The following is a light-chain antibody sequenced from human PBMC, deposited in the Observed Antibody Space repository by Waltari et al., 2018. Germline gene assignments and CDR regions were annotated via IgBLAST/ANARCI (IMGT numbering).Light chain of an antibody. Sequence: EIVLTQSPGTLSLSPGERASLSCRASQSLSSSYLAWYQQKPGQAPRLLIYGASNRATGIPDRFSGSGSGTDFTLTISRLEPEDFAVYYCQQYGSSLRTFGQGTKVEIK. J-gene: IGKJ1*01. CDR1: QSLSSSY. CDR2: GAS. V-gene: IGKV3-20*01. CDR3: QQYGSSLRT.